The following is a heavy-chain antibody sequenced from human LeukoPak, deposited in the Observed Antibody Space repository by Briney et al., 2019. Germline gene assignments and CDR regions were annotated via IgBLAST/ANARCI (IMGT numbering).Heavy chain of an antibody. D-gene: IGHD3-3*01. V-gene: IGHV4-39*01. CDR3: ARHEPRVFGVVIKVGWFDP. Sequence: TSETLSLTCTVSGGSISSSSYYWGWIRQPPGKGLEWIGSIYYSGSTYYNPSLKSRVTISVDTSKNQFSLKLSSVTAADTAVYYCARHEPRVFGVVIKVGWFDPWGQGTLVTVSS. CDR1: GGSISSSSYY. CDR2: IYYSGST. J-gene: IGHJ5*02.